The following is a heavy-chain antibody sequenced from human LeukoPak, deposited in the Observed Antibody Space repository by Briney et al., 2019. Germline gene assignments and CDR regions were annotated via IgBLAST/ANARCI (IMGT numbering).Heavy chain of an antibody. D-gene: IGHD3-3*01. CDR1: GYTFTGYY. CDR2: IIPIFGTA. Sequence: ASVKVSCKASGYTFTGYYMHWVRQAPGQGLEWMGGIIPIFGTANYAQKFQGRVTITADESTSTAYMELSSLRSEDTAVYYCARGGRRITIFGVVIMGSIDYWGQGTLVTVSS. J-gene: IGHJ4*02. CDR3: ARGGRRITIFGVVIMGSIDY. V-gene: IGHV1-69*13.